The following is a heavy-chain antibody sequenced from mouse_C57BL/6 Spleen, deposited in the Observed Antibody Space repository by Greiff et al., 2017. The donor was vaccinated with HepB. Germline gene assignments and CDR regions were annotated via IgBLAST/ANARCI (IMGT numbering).Heavy chain of an antibody. CDR3: ARGGWLLPAGFDV. Sequence: EVQLQESGPELVKPGDSVKISCKASGYSFTGYFMNWVMQSHGKSLEWIGRINPYNGDTFYNQKFKGKATLTVDKSSSTAHMELRSLTSEDSAVYYCARGGWLLPAGFDVWGTGTTVTVSS. CDR2: INPYNGDT. CDR1: GYSFTGYF. V-gene: IGHV1-20*01. D-gene: IGHD2-3*01. J-gene: IGHJ1*03.